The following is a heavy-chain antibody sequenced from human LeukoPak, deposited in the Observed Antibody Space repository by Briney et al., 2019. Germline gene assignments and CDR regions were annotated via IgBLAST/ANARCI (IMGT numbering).Heavy chain of an antibody. CDR1: GYSISSGYY. V-gene: IGHV4-38-2*02. J-gene: IGHJ4*02. CDR2: IYHSGSS. CDR3: ARVAPITMVRGVTAPFDY. D-gene: IGHD3-10*01. Sequence: PSETLSLTCTVSGYSISSGYYWGWIRQPPGKGLGWIGSIYHSGSSYYNPSLKSRVTISVDTSKNQFSLKLSSVTAADTAVYYCARVAPITMVRGVTAPFDYWGQGPLVTVSS.